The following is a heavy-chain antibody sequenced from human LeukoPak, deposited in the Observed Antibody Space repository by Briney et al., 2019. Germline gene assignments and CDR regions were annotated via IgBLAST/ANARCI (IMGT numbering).Heavy chain of an antibody. CDR1: GGSFSGYY. D-gene: IGHD3-10*01. CDR3: ARHMYYYGSGSYRAPFFDY. J-gene: IGHJ4*02. CDR2: INHSGST. V-gene: IGHV4-34*01. Sequence: PSETLSLTCAVYGGSFSGYYWSWIRQPPGKGLEWIGEINHSGSTNYNPSLKSRVTISVDTSKNQFSLKLSSVTAADTAVYYCARHMYYYGSGSYRAPFFDYWGQGTLVTVSS.